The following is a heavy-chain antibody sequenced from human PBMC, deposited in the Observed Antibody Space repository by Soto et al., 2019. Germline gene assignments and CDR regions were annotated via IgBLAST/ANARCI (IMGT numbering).Heavy chain of an antibody. V-gene: IGHV3-64*01. CDR1: GFTFSSYA. D-gene: IGHD4-17*01. CDR2: ISSNGGST. CDR3: ARPRGYGDYAFDAFDI. Sequence: SGGSLRLSCAASGFTFSSYAMHWVRQAPGKGLEYVSAISSNGGSTYYANSVKGRFTISRDNSKNTLYLQMGSLRAEDMAVYYCARPRGYGDYAFDAFDIWGQGTMVTVSS. J-gene: IGHJ3*02.